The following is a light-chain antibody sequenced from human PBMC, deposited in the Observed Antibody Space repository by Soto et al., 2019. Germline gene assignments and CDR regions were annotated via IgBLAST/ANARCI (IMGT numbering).Light chain of an antibody. CDR3: QQDYNFTWT. Sequence: EIVMTQSPATLSVSPGERATLSCRASQSVSSNLAWYQQKPGQAPSLLIYGASTRATGTPARFSGSGSGTELTLTISSLQSEDFAVYYCQQDYNFTWTFGQGTKVDI. J-gene: IGKJ1*01. CDR1: QSVSSN. CDR2: GAS. V-gene: IGKV3-15*01.